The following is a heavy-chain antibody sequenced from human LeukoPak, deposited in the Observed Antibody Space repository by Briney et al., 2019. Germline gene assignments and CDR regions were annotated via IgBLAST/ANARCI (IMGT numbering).Heavy chain of an antibody. J-gene: IGHJ3*02. D-gene: IGHD3-9*01. Sequence: ASVKVSCKASGYTFTGYYMHWVRQAPGQGLEWMGWINPNSGGTNYAQKFQGRVTMTRDTSISTAYMELSRLRSDDTAVYYCAREEYFDSLSLAFDIWGQGTMVTVSS. CDR2: INPNSGGT. CDR1: GYTFTGYY. CDR3: AREEYFDSLSLAFDI. V-gene: IGHV1-2*02.